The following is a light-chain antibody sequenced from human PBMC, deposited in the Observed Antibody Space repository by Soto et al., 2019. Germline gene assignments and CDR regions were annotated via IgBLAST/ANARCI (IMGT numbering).Light chain of an antibody. V-gene: IGLV2-11*01. Sequence: QSVLTQPRSVSGSPGQSVTISCTGTSSDVGGYNSVSWYQQHPDKAPKFMIYDVSKRPSGAPDRFSGSKPGNTASLTISGLQAEDEADYYCCSYAGSDTHYVFGTGTKVTVL. CDR3: CSYAGSDTHYV. J-gene: IGLJ1*01. CDR2: DVS. CDR1: SSDVGGYNS.